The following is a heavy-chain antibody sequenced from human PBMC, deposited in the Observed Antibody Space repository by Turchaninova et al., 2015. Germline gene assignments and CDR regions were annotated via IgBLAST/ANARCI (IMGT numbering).Heavy chain of an antibody. CDR1: GFTLSSYA. Sequence: GSLRLSCAASGFTLSSYAMTWVRQGPGKGLEWFLTVSGSGLTTHHAESIRGRFTVSRDDSKSTLYLQISRLRAEDSAVYYCAKASGKFCSSTSCFFTNWGQGTRVTVSS. J-gene: IGHJ4*02. V-gene: IGHV3-23*01. CDR3: AKASGKFCSSTSCFFTN. D-gene: IGHD2-2*01. CDR2: VSGSGLTT.